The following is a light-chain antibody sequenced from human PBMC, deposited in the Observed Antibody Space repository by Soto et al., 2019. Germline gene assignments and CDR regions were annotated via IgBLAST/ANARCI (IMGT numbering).Light chain of an antibody. CDR1: QSVSSSY. Sequence: ENVLTQSPGTLSSSPGERATLSCRASQSVSSSYLAWYQQKPGQAPGLLIYGASSRATGIPDRFSGSGSGTDFTLTISRLEPEDFAVYYCQHYGSSTWTFGQVTKVDIK. CDR2: GAS. V-gene: IGKV3-20*01. J-gene: IGKJ1*01. CDR3: QHYGSSTWT.